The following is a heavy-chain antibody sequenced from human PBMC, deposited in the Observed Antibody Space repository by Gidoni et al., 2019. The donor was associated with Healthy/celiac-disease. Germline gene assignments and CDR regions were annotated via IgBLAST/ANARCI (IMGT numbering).Heavy chain of an antibody. CDR1: GVTLRSYA. Sequence: EVQLVESGRGLVQPGGSLRLSCAASGVTLRSYAMSWFRQAPGKGLEWFSAIRGSGGSTYYADSVKGRFSISRENSKNKLYLQMNSLRAEDTAVYYCAKDRASNPQVGGYFDYWGQGTLVTVSS. CDR2: IRGSGGST. CDR3: AKDRASNPQVGGYFDY. V-gene: IGHV3-23*04. D-gene: IGHD1-26*01. J-gene: IGHJ4*02.